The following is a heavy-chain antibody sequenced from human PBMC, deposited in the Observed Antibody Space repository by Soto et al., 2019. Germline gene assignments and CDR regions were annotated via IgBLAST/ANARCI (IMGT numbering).Heavy chain of an antibody. J-gene: IGHJ4*02. D-gene: IGHD2-2*01. Sequence: QVQLVESGGGVVQPGRSLRLSCAASGFTFSNYGMHWVRQAPGKGLEWVSIMSYDGINKLYADSVKGRFTISRDNSQNTLFLPMDRLRAEDTACYYCAKDVYCSTNGCLRNIGPWWGQGTLVTVSS. CDR1: GFTFSNYG. CDR3: AKDVYCSTNGCLRNIGPW. CDR2: MSYDGINK. V-gene: IGHV3-30*18.